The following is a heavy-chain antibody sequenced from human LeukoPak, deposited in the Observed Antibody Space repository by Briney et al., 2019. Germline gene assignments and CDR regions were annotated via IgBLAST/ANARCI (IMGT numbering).Heavy chain of an antibody. D-gene: IGHD3-3*01. CDR1: GGTFSSYT. V-gene: IGHV1-69*04. Sequence: SVTVSCKASGGTFSSYTISWVRQAPGQGLEWMGRIIPILGIANYAQMFQGRVTITADKSTSTAYMELRSLRSDDTAVYYCARDEGDFWSGYYRPFDYWGQGTLVTVSS. J-gene: IGHJ4*02. CDR3: ARDEGDFWSGYYRPFDY. CDR2: IIPILGIA.